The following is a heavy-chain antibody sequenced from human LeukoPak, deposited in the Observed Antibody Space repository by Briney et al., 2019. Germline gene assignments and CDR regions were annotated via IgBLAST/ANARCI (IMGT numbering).Heavy chain of an antibody. V-gene: IGHV1-69*05. CDR3: AIHRTSPRNIAVAGSFDY. J-gene: IGHJ4*02. CDR1: GGTFSSYA. CDR2: IIPIFGTA. D-gene: IGHD6-19*01. Sequence: SVKVSCKASGGTFSSYAISWVRQAPGQGLEWMGGIIPIFGTANYAQKFQGRVTITTDESTSTAYMELSSLRSEDTAVYYCAIHRTSPRNIAVAGSFDYWGQGTLVTVYS.